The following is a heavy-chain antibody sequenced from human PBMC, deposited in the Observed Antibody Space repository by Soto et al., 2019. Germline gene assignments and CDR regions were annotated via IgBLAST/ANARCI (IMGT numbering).Heavy chain of an antibody. Sequence: GSLRLSCAASGFTFSDYYMSWIRQAPGKGLEWVSYISNIGTTMDYADSVKGRFTISRDNAKNSLYLQMNSLRAEDTAVYYCVRHSTGRTAGHWGQGILVTVSS. V-gene: IGHV3-11*01. CDR3: VRHSTGRTAGH. CDR2: ISNIGTTM. J-gene: IGHJ4*02. D-gene: IGHD6-19*01. CDR1: GFTFSDYY.